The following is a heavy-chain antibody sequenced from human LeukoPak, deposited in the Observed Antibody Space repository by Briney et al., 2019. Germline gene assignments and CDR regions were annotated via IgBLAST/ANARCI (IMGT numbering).Heavy chain of an antibody. CDR2: ISYDGSNK. CDR3: ARDSRERSPQKKNYYYYYMDV. CDR1: GFTFSSYA. Sequence: GRSLRLSCAASGFTFSSYAMHWVRQAPGKGLEWVAVISYDGSNKYYADSVKGRFTISRDNSKNTLYLQVNSLRAEDTAVYYCARDSRERSPQKKNYYYYYMDVWGKETTVTVSS. V-gene: IGHV3-30*04. D-gene: IGHD1-26*01. J-gene: IGHJ6*03.